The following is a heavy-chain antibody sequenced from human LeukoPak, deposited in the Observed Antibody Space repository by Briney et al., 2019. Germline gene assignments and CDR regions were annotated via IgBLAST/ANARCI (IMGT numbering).Heavy chain of an antibody. CDR3: ARDGIAAAVAVNSS. V-gene: IGHV3-7*01. J-gene: IGHJ4*02. Sequence: GGSLRLSCAASGFTFSSYWMSWGRQAPGRGLEWVANIKQDGSEKYYVDSVKGRFTISRDNAKNSLYLQMNSLRAEDTAVYYCARDGIAAAVAVNSSWGQGTLVTVSS. CDR2: IKQDGSEK. CDR1: GFTFSSYW. D-gene: IGHD6-13*01.